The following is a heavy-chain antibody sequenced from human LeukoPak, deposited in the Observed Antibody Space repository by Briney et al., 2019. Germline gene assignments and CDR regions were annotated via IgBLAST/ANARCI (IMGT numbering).Heavy chain of an antibody. CDR1: GFTFSSYG. D-gene: IGHD2-2*01. Sequence: GGSLRLSCAASGFTFSSYGMHWVRQAPGKGLEWVAVISYGGSNKYYADPVKGRFTISRDNSKNTLYLQMNSLRAEDTAVYYCAKDRLEYQLVPYYYGMDVWGKGTTVTVSS. V-gene: IGHV3-30*18. CDR3: AKDRLEYQLVPYYYGMDV. J-gene: IGHJ6*04. CDR2: ISYGGSNK.